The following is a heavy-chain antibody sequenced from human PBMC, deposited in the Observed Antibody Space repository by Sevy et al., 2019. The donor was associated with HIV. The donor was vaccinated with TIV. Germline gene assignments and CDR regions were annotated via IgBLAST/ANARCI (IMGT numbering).Heavy chain of an antibody. J-gene: IGHJ4*02. D-gene: IGHD3-16*01. CDR3: TTDLPIATHMLYDYVWGSSANY. CDR1: GFTFSNAW. Sequence: GGSLRLSCAASGFTFSNAWMSWVRQAPGKGLEWVGRIKSKTDGGTTDYAAPVKGRFTISRDDSKNTLYLQMNSLKTEDTAVYYCTTDLPIATHMLYDYVWGSSANYWGQGTLVTVSS. CDR2: IKSKTDGGTT. V-gene: IGHV3-15*01.